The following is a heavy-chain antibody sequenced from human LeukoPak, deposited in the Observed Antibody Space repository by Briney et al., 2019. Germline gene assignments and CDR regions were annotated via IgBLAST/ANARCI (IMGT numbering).Heavy chain of an antibody. CDR1: GGSFSGYY. J-gene: IGHJ4*02. D-gene: IGHD2-15*01. V-gene: IGHV4-34*01. CDR2: IYYSGST. Sequence: SETLSLTCAVYGGSFSGYYWSWIRQPPGKGLEWIGSIYYSGSTYYNPSLKSRVTISVDTSKNQFSLKLSSVTAADTAVYYCARVGRGTHPVGWGQGTLVTVSS. CDR3: ARVGRGTHPVG.